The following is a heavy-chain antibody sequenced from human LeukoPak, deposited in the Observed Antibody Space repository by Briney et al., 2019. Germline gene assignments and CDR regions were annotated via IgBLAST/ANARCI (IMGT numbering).Heavy chain of an antibody. D-gene: IGHD2-15*01. CDR3: ERDLNCSGGSCYSGWFDP. CDR1: GYTFTSYG. CDR2: ISAYNGNT. Sequence: ASVKVSCKASGYTFTSYGISWVRQAPGQGLEWMGWISAYNGNTNYAQKLQGRVTMTTDTSTSTAYMELRSLRSDDTAVYYCERDLNCSGGSCYSGWFDPWGQGTLVTVSS. J-gene: IGHJ5*02. V-gene: IGHV1-18*01.